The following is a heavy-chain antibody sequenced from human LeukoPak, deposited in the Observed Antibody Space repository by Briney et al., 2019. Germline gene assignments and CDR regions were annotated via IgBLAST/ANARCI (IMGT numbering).Heavy chain of an antibody. CDR2: IYTSGST. V-gene: IGHV4-4*07. J-gene: IGHJ4*02. CDR3: ARVWSYGGSYHFDY. D-gene: IGHD1-26*01. Sequence: PSETLSLTCTVSGGSISNYYWSWIRQPAGKGLEWIGRIYTSGSTNYNPSLKSRVTMSVDTSKNQFSLKLSSVTAADTAVYYCARVWSYGGSYHFDYWGQGTLVTVSS. CDR1: GGSISNYY.